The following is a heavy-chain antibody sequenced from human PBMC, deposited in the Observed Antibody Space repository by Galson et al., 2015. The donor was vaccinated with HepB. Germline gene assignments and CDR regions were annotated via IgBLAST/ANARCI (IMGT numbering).Heavy chain of an antibody. D-gene: IGHD2-2*01. J-gene: IGHJ4*02. CDR1: GYSFTSYW. V-gene: IGHV5-10-1*01. CDR3: ARSGSWRCSSTSCYPSDY. Sequence: QSGAEVKKPGESLRISCKGSGYSFTSYWISWVRRMPGKGLEWMGRIDPSDSYTNYSPSFQGHVTISADKSISTAYLQWSSLKASDTAMYYCARSGSWRCSSTSCYPSDYWGQGTLVTVSS. CDR2: IDPSDSYT.